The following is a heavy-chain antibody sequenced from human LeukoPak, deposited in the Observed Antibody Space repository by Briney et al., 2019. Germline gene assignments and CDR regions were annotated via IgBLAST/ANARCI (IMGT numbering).Heavy chain of an antibody. CDR2: INSDGRST. J-gene: IGHJ4*02. CDR3: AREPAVHDYFDY. CDR1: GSTFSSYW. D-gene: IGHD3-10*02. V-gene: IGHV3-74*01. Sequence: PGGSLRLSCAASGSTFSSYWMHWVRQAPGKGLVWVSRINSDGRSTSYADSVKGRFTISRDNAKNTLYLQMNSLRAEDTAVYYCAREPAVHDYFDYWGQGTLVTVSS.